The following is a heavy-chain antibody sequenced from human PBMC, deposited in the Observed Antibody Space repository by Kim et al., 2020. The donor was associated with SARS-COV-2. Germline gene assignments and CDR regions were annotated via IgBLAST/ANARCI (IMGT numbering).Heavy chain of an antibody. CDR1: GYTFTSYA. CDR2: INTNTGNP. V-gene: IGHV7-4-1*02. Sequence: ASVKVSCKASGYTFTSYAMNWVRQAPGQGLEWMGWINTNTGNPTYAQGFTGRFVFSLDTSVSTAYLQISSLKAEDTAVYYCAREYCSGGSCYSAWFDPWGQGTLGTVSS. J-gene: IGHJ5*02. CDR3: AREYCSGGSCYSAWFDP. D-gene: IGHD2-15*01.